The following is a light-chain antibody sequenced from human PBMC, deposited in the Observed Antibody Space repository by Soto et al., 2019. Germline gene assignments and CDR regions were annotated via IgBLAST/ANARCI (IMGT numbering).Light chain of an antibody. CDR3: QQYNNWPFS. J-gene: IGKJ5*01. CDR2: DVS. Sequence: EIIMTQSPGTLSVSPGERAPLSCRAAQGVTTNFAWYQQKSGQSPRLLIYDVSNRATGVPARFSGSGSETDFALTISGLRSEESAVYVCQQYNNWPFSFGQGTRLEIK. V-gene: IGKV3-15*01. CDR1: QGVTTN.